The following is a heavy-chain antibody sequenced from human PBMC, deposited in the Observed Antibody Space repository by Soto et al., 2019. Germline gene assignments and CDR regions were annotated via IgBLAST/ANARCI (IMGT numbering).Heavy chain of an antibody. Sequence: QVQLVESGGGVVQPGRSLRLSCAASGFTFSSYAMHWVRQAPGKGLEWVAVISYDGSNKYYADSVKGRFTISRDNSKNTLYLQMNSLRAEDTAVYYCARDGDTMIVVVIYQFDYWGQGTLVTVSS. CDR2: ISYDGSNK. CDR3: ARDGDTMIVVVIYQFDY. D-gene: IGHD3-22*01. CDR1: GFTFSSYA. J-gene: IGHJ4*02. V-gene: IGHV3-30-3*01.